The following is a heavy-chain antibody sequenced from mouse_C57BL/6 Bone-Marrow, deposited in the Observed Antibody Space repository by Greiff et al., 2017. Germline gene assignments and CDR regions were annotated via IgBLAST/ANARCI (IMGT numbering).Heavy chain of an antibody. D-gene: IGHD1-1*01. Sequence: QVHVKQSGAELVRPGASVKLSCKASGYTFTDYYINWVKQRPGQGLEWIARFYPGSGNTYYNEKFKGKATLTAEKSSSTAYMQLSSLTSEDSAVYFCARYSYYYGSYYWYFDVWGTGTTVTVSS. CDR2: FYPGSGNT. V-gene: IGHV1-76*01. CDR1: GYTFTDYY. J-gene: IGHJ1*03. CDR3: ARYSYYYGSYYWYFDV.